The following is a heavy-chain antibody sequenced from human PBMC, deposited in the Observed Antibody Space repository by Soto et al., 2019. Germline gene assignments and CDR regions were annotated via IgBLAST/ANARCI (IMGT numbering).Heavy chain of an antibody. CDR3: AKGRVSNYDSSGYPQPLDGMDV. V-gene: IGHV3-23*01. D-gene: IGHD3-22*01. J-gene: IGHJ6*02. CDR1: GFTFSSYA. Sequence: GGSLRLSCAASGFTFSSYAMSWVRQAPGKGLEWVSAISGSGGSTYYADSVKGRFTISRDNSKNTLYLQMNSLRAEDTAVYYCAKGRVSNYDSSGYPQPLDGMDVWGQGTTVTVSS. CDR2: ISGSGGST.